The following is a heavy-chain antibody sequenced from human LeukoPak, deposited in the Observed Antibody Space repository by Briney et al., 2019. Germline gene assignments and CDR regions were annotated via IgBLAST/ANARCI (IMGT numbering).Heavy chain of an antibody. J-gene: IGHJ6*03. CDR2: ISSSSSYI. V-gene: IGHV3-21*01. CDR1: GFTFSSYS. CDR3: GRDGGDIVVVPAAADYYMDV. Sequence: GGSLRLSCAASGFTFSSYSMNWVRQAPGKGLEWVSSISSSSSYIYYADSVKGRFTISRDNAKNSLYLQMSSLRAEDTAVYYCGRDGGDIVVVPAAADYYMDVWGKGTTVTVSS. D-gene: IGHD2-2*01.